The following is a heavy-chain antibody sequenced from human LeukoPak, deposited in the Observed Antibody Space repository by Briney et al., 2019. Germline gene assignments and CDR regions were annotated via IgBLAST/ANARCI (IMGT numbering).Heavy chain of an antibody. CDR3: ARSLRPYSVGITMVRGVILGY. Sequence: ASVKVSCKASGYTFTGYYMHWVRQAPGQGLEWMGWINPNSGGTNYAQKFQGRVTMTRDTSISTAYMELSRLRSDDTAVYYCARSLRPYSVGITMVRGVILGYWGQGTLVTVSS. D-gene: IGHD3-10*01. V-gene: IGHV1-2*02. CDR1: GYTFTGYY. CDR2: INPNSGGT. J-gene: IGHJ4*02.